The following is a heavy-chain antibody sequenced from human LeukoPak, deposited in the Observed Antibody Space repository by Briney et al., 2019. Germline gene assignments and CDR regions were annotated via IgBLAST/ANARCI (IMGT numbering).Heavy chain of an antibody. CDR1: EFTFSGYT. J-gene: IGHJ4*02. D-gene: IGHD6-13*01. V-gene: IGHV3-21*04. CDR2: ISSSSTYI. Sequence: GGSLRLSCAASEFTFSGYTMNWVRQAPGKGLEWVSSISSSSTYIYYADLVKRRFTISRDNAKNSLYLQMNSLRADDTAVYYCARNRIAPAGVDYWGQGTLVTVSS. CDR3: ARNRIAPAGVDY.